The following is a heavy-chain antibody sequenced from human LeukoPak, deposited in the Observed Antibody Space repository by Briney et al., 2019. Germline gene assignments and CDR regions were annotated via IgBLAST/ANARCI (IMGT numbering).Heavy chain of an antibody. J-gene: IGHJ4*02. V-gene: IGHV3-30*04. D-gene: IGHD6-19*01. CDR3: ARDKDDSSGWYLDY. CDR2: ISYDGSNK. CDR1: GFTFSSYA. Sequence: GGSLRLSCAASGFTFSSYAMHWVRQAPGKGLEWVAVISYDGSNKYYADSVKGRFTISRDNSKNTLYLQMNSLRAEDTAVYYCARDKDDSSGWYLDYWGQGTLVTVPS.